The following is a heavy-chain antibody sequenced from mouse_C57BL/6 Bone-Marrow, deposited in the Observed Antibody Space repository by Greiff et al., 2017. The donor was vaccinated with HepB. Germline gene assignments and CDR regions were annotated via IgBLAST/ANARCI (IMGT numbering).Heavy chain of an antibody. Sequence: EVMLVESGGDLVKPGGSLKLSCAASGFTFRSYGMSWVRQTPDKRLEWVATISSGGSYTYYPDSVKGRFTISRDNAKNTLYLQMSSLKSEDTAMYYCARHAQLLRSWYFDVWGTGTTVTVSS. CDR3: ARHAQLLRSWYFDV. V-gene: IGHV5-6*02. D-gene: IGHD1-1*01. J-gene: IGHJ1*03. CDR1: GFTFRSYG. CDR2: ISSGGSYT.